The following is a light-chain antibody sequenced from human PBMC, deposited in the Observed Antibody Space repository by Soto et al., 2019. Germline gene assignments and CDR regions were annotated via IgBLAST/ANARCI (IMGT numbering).Light chain of an antibody. V-gene: IGKV1-39*01. CDR1: QSISNY. CDR3: QQSYGTPLT. CDR2: AAS. Sequence: DMEMTQSPSSLSAFVGDRVTITCRASQSISNYLNWYQHKPGQVPKLLIYAASSLQSGVPTRFSGSGSGTDFTLAINSLQPEDFATYYCQQSYGTPLTVGGGTKIEIK. J-gene: IGKJ4*01.